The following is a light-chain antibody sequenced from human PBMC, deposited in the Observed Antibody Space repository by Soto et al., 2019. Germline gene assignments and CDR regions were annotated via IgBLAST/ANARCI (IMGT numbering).Light chain of an antibody. J-gene: IGKJ3*01. V-gene: IGKV1-12*01. CDR1: QAISSW. CDR3: QQYDNLPLT. Sequence: DIQMTQSPSSVSASVGDRVTITCRASQAISSWLAWYQQKPGRAPKLLIYSASSLQNGAPSRFTGSGSGTDFTLTISSLQPEDIATYYCQQYDNLPLTFGPGTKVDIK. CDR2: SAS.